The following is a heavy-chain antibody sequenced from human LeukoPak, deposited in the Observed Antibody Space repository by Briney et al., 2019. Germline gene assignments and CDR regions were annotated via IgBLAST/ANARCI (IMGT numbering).Heavy chain of an antibody. J-gene: IGHJ5*02. CDR2: INPNSGGT. CDR3: ARDRNGGNLNWFDP. V-gene: IGHV1-2*02. Sequence: GASVKVSCKASGYAFTGYYMHWVRQAPGQGLEWMGWINPNSGGTNYAQKFQGRVTMTRDTSISTAYMELSRLRSGDTAVYYCARDRNGGNLNWFDPWGQGTLVTVSS. CDR1: GYAFTGYY. D-gene: IGHD4-23*01.